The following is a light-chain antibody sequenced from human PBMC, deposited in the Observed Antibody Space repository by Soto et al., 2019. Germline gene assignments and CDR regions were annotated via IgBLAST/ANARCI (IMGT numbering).Light chain of an antibody. Sequence: DIQMTQSPSCVSASVGDRVTIXCRASQSPCSDLNWYQQQPGKAPKPLIYAASSLQTGVPSRFSGSASGTESTLTISSLQPDDFATHYCQQYNSYSFGQGTKVDIK. CDR2: AAS. V-gene: IGKV1-16*01. J-gene: IGKJ1*01. CDR3: QQYNSYS. CDR1: QSPCSD.